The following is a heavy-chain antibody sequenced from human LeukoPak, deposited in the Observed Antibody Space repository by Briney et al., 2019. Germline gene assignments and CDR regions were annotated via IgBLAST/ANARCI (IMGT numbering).Heavy chain of an antibody. D-gene: IGHD3-9*01. V-gene: IGHV4-59*01. CDR3: ARAYYDISPSRWFYP. J-gene: IGHJ5*02. CDR2: IYYSGST. CDR1: GGSFSGYY. Sequence: KPSETLSLTCAVYGGSFSGYYWSWIRQPPGKGLEWIGYIYYSGSTNYNPSLKSRVTISVDTSKNQFSLKLSSVTAADTAVYYCARAYYDISPSRWFYPWGQGTLVTVSS.